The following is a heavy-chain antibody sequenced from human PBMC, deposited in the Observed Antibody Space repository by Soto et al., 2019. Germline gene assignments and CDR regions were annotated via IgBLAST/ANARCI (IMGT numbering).Heavy chain of an antibody. D-gene: IGHD1-1*01. V-gene: IGHV3-7*03. CDR2: INQDGSDK. CDR1: GFTFTNYW. J-gene: IGHJ4*02. Sequence: EVQLVESGGGLVQPGGSLRLSCAVSGFTFTNYWMNWVRQAPGRGLEWLANINQDGSDKSYVDAVKGRFTISRDNAKNQLYLQMNSLRAEDTAVYYCARGRSTPGIDSWGQGTLVNVSS. CDR3: ARGRSTPGIDS.